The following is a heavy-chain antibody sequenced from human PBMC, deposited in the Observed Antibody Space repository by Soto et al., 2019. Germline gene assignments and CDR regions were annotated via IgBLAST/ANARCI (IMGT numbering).Heavy chain of an antibody. CDR1: GYTFTDFH. CDR2: INPNSGDT. D-gene: IGHD3-22*01. V-gene: IGHV1-2*02. CDR3: ARHRFSSGSTYFDC. Sequence: ASVKVSCKASGYTFTDFHVHSVRPPPGQGLAWMGSINPNSGDTDSAQKFQARVTMATDRSINTVYMELSRLRSDDTAVYYCARHRFSSGSTYFDCWGQGTLVTVSS. J-gene: IGHJ4*02.